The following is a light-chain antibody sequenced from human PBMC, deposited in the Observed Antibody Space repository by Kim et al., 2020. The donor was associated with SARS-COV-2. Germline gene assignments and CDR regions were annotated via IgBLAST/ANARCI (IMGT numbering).Light chain of an antibody. CDR1: SSNIGNNY. CDR3: GTWYSSLSAVV. V-gene: IGLV1-51*01. J-gene: IGLJ2*01. CDR2: DNN. Sequence: GQKVTISCSGSSSNIGNNYVSWYQQLPGTAPKLLIYDNNKRPSGIPDRFSGSKSGTSATLGITGLQTGDEADYYCGTWYSSLSAVVFGGGTQLTVL.